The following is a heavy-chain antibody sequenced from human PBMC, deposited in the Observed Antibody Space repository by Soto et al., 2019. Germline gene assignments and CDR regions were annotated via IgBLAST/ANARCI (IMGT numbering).Heavy chain of an antibody. V-gene: IGHV3-7*01. CDR3: ARDPWDY. J-gene: IGHJ4*02. CDR1: GFIFRDYW. Sequence: EVQLVESGGGLVQPGGSLRLSCAASGFIFRDYWMTWVRQVPGKGLEWVANINQDGREKCYMDSVKGRFTISRDNAKNSLDLQMNSLRADDKAVYYCARDPWDYCGQGTLVTVSS. CDR2: INQDGREK.